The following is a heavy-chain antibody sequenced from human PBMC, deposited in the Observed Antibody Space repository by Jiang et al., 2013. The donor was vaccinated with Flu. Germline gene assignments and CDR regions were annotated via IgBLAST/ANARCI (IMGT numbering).Heavy chain of an antibody. D-gene: IGHD3-10*02. Sequence: GPGLVKPSQTLSLTCSVSSASISNGDYFWTWIRQPPGKGLEYIGHIYYNGNTYYNPSLKSRLSISMDMSQIQFSLKLNSFSLNLTSVTAADTAIYYCAAATSVTMWAFDFWGQGRMVHRLC. V-gene: IGHV4-30-4*01. CDR2: IYYNGNT. J-gene: IGHJ3*01. CDR1: SASISNGDYF. CDR3: AAATSVTMWAFDF.